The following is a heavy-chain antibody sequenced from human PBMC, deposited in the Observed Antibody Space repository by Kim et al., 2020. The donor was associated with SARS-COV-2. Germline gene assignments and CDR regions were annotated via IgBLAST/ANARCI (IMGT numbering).Heavy chain of an antibody. CDR3: AREVSGMDV. CDR2: GGST. Sequence: GGSTSNAASLKGRFTISRDNSKNPLYLQMNSLRAEDTAVYYCAREVSGMDVWGQGTTVTVSS. V-gene: IGHV3-66*01. J-gene: IGHJ6*02.